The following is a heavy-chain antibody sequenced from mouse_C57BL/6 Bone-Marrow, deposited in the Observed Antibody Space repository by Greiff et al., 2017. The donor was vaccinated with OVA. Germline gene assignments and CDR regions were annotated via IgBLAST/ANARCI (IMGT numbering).Heavy chain of an antibody. CDR1: GYSFTGYY. Sequence: EVQLQQSGPELVKPGASVKISCKASGYSFTGYYMNWVKQSPEKSLEWIGEINPSTGGTTYNQKFKAKATLTVDKSSSTAYMQLKSLTSEDSAVYYCARPRQLRLRSLTYWGQGTLVTVSA. J-gene: IGHJ3*01. V-gene: IGHV1-42*01. CDR3: ARPRQLRLRSLTY. D-gene: IGHD3-2*02. CDR2: INPSTGGT.